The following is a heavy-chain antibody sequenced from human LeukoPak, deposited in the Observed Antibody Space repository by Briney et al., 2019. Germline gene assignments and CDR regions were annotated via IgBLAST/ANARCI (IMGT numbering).Heavy chain of an antibody. CDR3: ARDRRIAVAGTEGLDY. D-gene: IGHD6-19*01. V-gene: IGHV3-33*01. Sequence: GGSLRLSCAASGSTFSSYGMHWVRQAPGKGLEWVAVIWYDGSNKYYADSVKGRFTISRDNSKNTLYLQMNSLRAEDTAVYYCARDRRIAVAGTEGLDYWGQGTLVTVSS. J-gene: IGHJ4*02. CDR2: IWYDGSNK. CDR1: GSTFSSYG.